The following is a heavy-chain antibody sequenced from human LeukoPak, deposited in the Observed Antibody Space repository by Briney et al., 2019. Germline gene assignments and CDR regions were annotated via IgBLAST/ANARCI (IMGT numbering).Heavy chain of an antibody. CDR1: GFTFSDYS. CDR3: AKGWPIAGDIKDRFTL. D-gene: IGHD1-14*01. Sequence: AGSLTLSCGASGFTFSDYSMNWVRQTPERGLEWVAAITAGGDTTYYADSVKGPFTISRDNFRSTLTLEMSSLKYEDTAVYYCAKGWPIAGDIKDRFTLWGQGTLVTVSS. V-gene: IGHV3-23*01. J-gene: IGHJ4*02. CDR2: ITAGGDTT.